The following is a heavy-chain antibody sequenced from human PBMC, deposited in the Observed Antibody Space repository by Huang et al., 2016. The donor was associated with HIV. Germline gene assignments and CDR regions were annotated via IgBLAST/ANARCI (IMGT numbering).Heavy chain of an antibody. CDR1: GGSMSSYY. Sequence: QVQLQESGPGLVKPSETLSLTCTVSGGSMSSYYWSWIRQPPGKGLEWIGYIYYSGSTNYNPSLKGRVTRAVETSKNQFSLRLSSVTAADTAVYYCASASIAARRWFDPWGQGSLVTVSS. J-gene: IGHJ5*02. D-gene: IGHD6-6*01. V-gene: IGHV4-59*01. CDR2: IYYSGST. CDR3: ASASIAARRWFDP.